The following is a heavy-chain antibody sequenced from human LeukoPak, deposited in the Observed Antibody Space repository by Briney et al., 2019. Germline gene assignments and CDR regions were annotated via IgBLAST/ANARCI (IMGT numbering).Heavy chain of an antibody. Sequence: PSETLSLTCTVSGGSISSSSYYWGWIRQPPGKGLEWIGSIYYSGSTYYNPSLKSRVTISVDTSKNQFSLKLSSVTAADTAVYYCARHPTRITILGVIRGNCFDPWGQGTLVTVSS. V-gene: IGHV4-39*01. D-gene: IGHD3-3*01. CDR3: ARHPTRITILGVIRGNCFDP. CDR2: IYYSGST. J-gene: IGHJ5*02. CDR1: GGSISSSSYY.